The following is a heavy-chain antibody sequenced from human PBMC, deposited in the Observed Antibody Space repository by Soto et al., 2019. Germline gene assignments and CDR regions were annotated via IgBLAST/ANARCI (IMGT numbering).Heavy chain of an antibody. CDR3: ARPLWRDDYNWGYFDL. CDR1: GFTFSSYA. J-gene: IGHJ2*01. V-gene: IGHV3-30-3*01. D-gene: IGHD4-4*01. Sequence: QVPLVESGGGVXQXGRSLRLSCAASGFTFSSYAMHWVRQAPGKGLEWVAVISYDGSNKYYADSVKGRFTISRDNSKNTLYRQMNSLRAEDTAVYYCARPLWRDDYNWGYFDLWGRGTLVTVSS. CDR2: ISYDGSNK.